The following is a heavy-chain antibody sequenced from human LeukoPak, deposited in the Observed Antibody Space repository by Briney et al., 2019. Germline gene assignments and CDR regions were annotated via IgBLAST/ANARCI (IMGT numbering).Heavy chain of an antibody. D-gene: IGHD3-16*01. Sequence: GGSLRLSCAASGFTFDDYAMHWVRQAPGKGLEWVSGISWNSGSIGYADSVKGRFTISGDNAKNSLYLQMNSLRAEDTALYYCAKGTDSITSWGQGTPVTVSS. J-gene: IGHJ5*02. V-gene: IGHV3-9*01. CDR3: AKGTDSITS. CDR1: GFTFDDYA. CDR2: ISWNSGSI.